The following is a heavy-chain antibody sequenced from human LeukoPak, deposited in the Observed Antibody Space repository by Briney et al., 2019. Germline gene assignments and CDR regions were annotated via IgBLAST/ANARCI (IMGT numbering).Heavy chain of an antibody. D-gene: IGHD6-6*01. V-gene: IGHV3-48*01. CDR3: ASDGIIAPLDY. CDR1: GFTFSSYT. Sequence: GGSLRLSCAASGFTFSSYTMNWVRQPPGKGLEWVSNIGTSSTTIYYADSVKGRFTISRDNAKNSLYLQMNSLRADDTAVYYCASDGIIAPLDYWGQGTLVTVSS. J-gene: IGHJ4*02. CDR2: IGTSSTTI.